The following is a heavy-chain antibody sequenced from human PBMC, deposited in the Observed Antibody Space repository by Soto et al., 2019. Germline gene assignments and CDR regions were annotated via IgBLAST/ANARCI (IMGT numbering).Heavy chain of an antibody. CDR3: AREGASGFGMDV. CDR1: GGSIRSNY. D-gene: IGHD1-26*01. CDR2: IYTSETT. J-gene: IGHJ6*02. Sequence: STTLSLTCNVSGGSIRSNYWIWSRQTAGKALEWIGRIYTSETTNYNPSLKSRAAMLIDTSKNQFSLILSSVTAADTGVYYCAREGASGFGMDVWGQGTTVTVSS. V-gene: IGHV4-4*07.